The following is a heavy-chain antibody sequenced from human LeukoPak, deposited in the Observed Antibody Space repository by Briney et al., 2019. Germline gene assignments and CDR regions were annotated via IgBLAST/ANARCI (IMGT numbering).Heavy chain of an antibody. V-gene: IGHV3-30*03. CDR3: ARDRMDV. CDR2: ISYDGSNK. CDR1: GFTFSGHW. J-gene: IGHJ6*04. Sequence: GGSLRLSCAASGFTFSGHWMSWVRQAPGKGLEWVAVISYDGSNKYYADSVKGRFTISRDNSKNTLYLQMNSLRAEDTAVYYCARDRMDVWGKGTTVTVSS.